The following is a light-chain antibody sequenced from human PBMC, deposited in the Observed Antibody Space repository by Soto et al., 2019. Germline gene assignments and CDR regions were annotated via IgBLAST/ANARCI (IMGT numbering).Light chain of an antibody. CDR3: QQRSNWPQWT. J-gene: IGKJ1*01. V-gene: IGKV3-11*01. Sequence: EIVLTQSPATLSLSPGERATLSCRASQSVSSYLAWYQQKPGQAPRLLIYDASNRATGIPARFSGSGSGTDFTLTISSLEPEDFAVYYCQQRSNWPQWTFGQETKV. CDR2: DAS. CDR1: QSVSSY.